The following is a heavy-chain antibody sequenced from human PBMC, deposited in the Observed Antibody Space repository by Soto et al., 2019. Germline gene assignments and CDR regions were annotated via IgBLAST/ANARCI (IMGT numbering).Heavy chain of an antibody. CDR2: IYYSGST. CDR1: GGSISSGGYY. Sequence: SETLSLTCTVSGGSISSGGYYWSWIRQHPGKGLEWIGYIYYSGSTYYNPSLKSRVTISVDTSKNQFSLKLSSVTAADTAVYYCARDMRHGEFNYYYYGMDVRGQGTTVTVSS. J-gene: IGHJ6*02. V-gene: IGHV4-31*03. CDR3: ARDMRHGEFNYYYYGMDV. D-gene: IGHD4-17*01.